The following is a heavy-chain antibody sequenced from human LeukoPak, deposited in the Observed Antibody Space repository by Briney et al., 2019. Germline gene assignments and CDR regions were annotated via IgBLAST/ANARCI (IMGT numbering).Heavy chain of an antibody. CDR2: ISGRGGTT. Sequence: QAGGSLRLSCVASGFTFSSYAMSWVRQAPGKGLEWVSGISGRGGTTYYADSVKGRFTISRDSSKNTLYLQMNSLRAEDTAVYYCAKDTSGWYPSGMDVWGQGTTVTVSS. J-gene: IGHJ6*02. CDR3: AKDTSGWYPSGMDV. D-gene: IGHD6-19*01. V-gene: IGHV3-23*01. CDR1: GFTFSSYA.